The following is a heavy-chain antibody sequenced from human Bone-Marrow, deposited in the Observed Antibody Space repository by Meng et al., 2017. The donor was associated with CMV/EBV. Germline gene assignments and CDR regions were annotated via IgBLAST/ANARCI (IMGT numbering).Heavy chain of an antibody. J-gene: IGHJ4*02. CDR1: GGSFSGYY. D-gene: IGHD2-2*01. CDR3: ARGRGCSSTSCSVGTSEFYY. Sequence: SETLSLTCAVYGGSFSGYYWSWIRQPPGKGLEWIGEINHSGSTNYNPSLKSRVTISVDTSKNQFSLKLSSVTAADTAVYYCARGRGCSSTSCSVGTSEFYYWGQGTLVTVSS. V-gene: IGHV4-34*01. CDR2: INHSGST.